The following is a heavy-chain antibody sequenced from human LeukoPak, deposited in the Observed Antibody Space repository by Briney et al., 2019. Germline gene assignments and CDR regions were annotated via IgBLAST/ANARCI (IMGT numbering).Heavy chain of an antibody. CDR3: ARYAYCSSTSCPYYYYGMDV. J-gene: IGHJ6*02. D-gene: IGHD2-2*01. Sequence: TGGSLRLSCAASGFTFSSYAMHWVRQAPGKGLEWVAVMSYDGSNKYYADSVKGRFTISRDNSKNTLYLQMNSLRAEDTAVYYCARYAYCSSTSCPYYYYGMDVWGQGTTVTVSS. CDR1: GFTFSSYA. V-gene: IGHV3-30*04. CDR2: MSYDGSNK.